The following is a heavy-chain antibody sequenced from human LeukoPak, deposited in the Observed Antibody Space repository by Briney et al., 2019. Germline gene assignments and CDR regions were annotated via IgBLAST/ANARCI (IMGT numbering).Heavy chain of an antibody. CDR2: IYYSGST. Sequence: PSETLSLTCAVYGGSFSGYYWSWIRQPPGKGLEWIGYIYYSGSTNYNPSLKSRVTISVDTSKNQFSLKLSSVTAADTAVYYCARQTTVVTENWGQGTLVTVSS. D-gene: IGHD4-23*01. J-gene: IGHJ4*02. CDR3: ARQTTVVTEN. CDR1: GGSFSGYY. V-gene: IGHV4-59*01.